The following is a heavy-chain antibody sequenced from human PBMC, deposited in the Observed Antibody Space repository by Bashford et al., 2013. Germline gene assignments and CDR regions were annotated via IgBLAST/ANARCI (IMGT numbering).Heavy chain of an antibody. J-gene: IGHJ4*02. CDR2: ISSSGGTI. D-gene: IGHD6-19*01. Sequence: RQAPGEGLEWVSYISSSGGTIFYADSVKGRFTISRDNAQNSLFLQMNSLRAEDTAVYYCVRTGAEYNSGWTFLLDYWGQGALVTVSS. CDR3: VRTGAEYNSGWTFLLDY. V-gene: IGHV3-11*01.